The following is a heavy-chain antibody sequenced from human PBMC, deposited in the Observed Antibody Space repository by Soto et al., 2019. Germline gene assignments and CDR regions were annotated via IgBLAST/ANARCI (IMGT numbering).Heavy chain of an antibody. CDR2: ISYDGSNK. D-gene: IGHD5-12*01. CDR1: GFTFSSYA. CDR3: ATHVIVATIDGAFDI. J-gene: IGHJ3*02. Sequence: QVQLVESGGGVVQPGRSLRLSCAASGFTFSSYAMHWVRQAPGKGLEWVAVISYDGSNKYYADSVKGRFTISRDNSKNTLYLQMNRLRAEDTAVYYCATHVIVATIDGAFDIWGQGTMVTVSS. V-gene: IGHV3-30-3*01.